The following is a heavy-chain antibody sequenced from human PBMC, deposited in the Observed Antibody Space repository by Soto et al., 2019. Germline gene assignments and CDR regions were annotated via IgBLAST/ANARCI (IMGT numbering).Heavy chain of an antibody. CDR3: ARVRYYDRNFDY. CDR1: GFIFTNYW. Sequence: GGSLRLSCVACGFIFTNYWMSWGRQSQGKGLEWVASIKHDGNEKYYVDPVKGRFTISRDNGKNSVYLQMNSLRAEDTAVYYCARVRYYDRNFDYWGQGTLVTVSS. CDR2: IKHDGNEK. D-gene: IGHD3-16*01. V-gene: IGHV3-7*05. J-gene: IGHJ4*02.